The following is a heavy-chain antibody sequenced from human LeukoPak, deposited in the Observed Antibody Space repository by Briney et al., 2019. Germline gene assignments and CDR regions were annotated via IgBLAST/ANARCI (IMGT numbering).Heavy chain of an antibody. CDR1: GFTFSSYS. Sequence: GGSLRLSCAASGFTFSSYSMNWVRQAPGKGLEWVSSISSSSSYMYYADSVKGRFTISRDNAKNSLYLQMNSLRAEDTAVYYCARDRRGYDFWSGYDYWGQGTLVTVSS. V-gene: IGHV3-21*01. J-gene: IGHJ4*02. CDR2: ISSSSSYM. D-gene: IGHD3-3*01. CDR3: ARDRRGYDFWSGYDY.